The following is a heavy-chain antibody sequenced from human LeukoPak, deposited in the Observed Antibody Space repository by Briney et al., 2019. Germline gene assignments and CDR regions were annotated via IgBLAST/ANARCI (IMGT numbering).Heavy chain of an antibody. V-gene: IGHV5-51*01. CDR2: IYPGDSDT. CDR1: GYSFTSYW. D-gene: IGHD6-13*01. CDR3: ARLSRRGAAAGTGVDY. Sequence: GESLKISCKGSGYSFTSYWIGWVRQMPGEGLEWMGIIYPGDSDTRYSPSFQGQVTISADKSISTAYLQWSSLKASDTAMYYCARLSRRGAAAGTGVDYWGQGTLVTVSS. J-gene: IGHJ4*02.